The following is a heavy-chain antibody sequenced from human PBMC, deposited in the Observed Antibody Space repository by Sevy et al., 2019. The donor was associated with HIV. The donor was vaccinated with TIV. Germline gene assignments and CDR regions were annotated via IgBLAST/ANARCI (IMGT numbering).Heavy chain of an antibody. J-gene: IGHJ4*02. CDR1: GFTFNIYA. CDR3: AKRPSYYYNSDGHLVSSTDEADY. V-gene: IGHV3-23*01. Sequence: GGSLRLSCAASGFTFNIYAMSWVRQAPGKGLEWLSAISGGGDGTYYADSVKGRFTISGDNSRNTLYLQMNSLRAEDTAVYYCAKRPSYYYNSDGHLVSSTDEADYWGQGTLVTVSS. CDR2: ISGGGDGT. D-gene: IGHD3-22*01.